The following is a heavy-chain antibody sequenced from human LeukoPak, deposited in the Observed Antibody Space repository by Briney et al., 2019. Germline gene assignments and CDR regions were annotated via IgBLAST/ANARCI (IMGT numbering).Heavy chain of an antibody. J-gene: IGHJ4*02. CDR2: ISSSSSTI. V-gene: IGHV3-48*04. Sequence: PGGSLRLSCAASGFTFSSYSMNWVRQAPGKGLDWVSYISSSSSTIYYADSVKGRFTISRDNAKNSLYPQMNSLRAEDTAVYYCAREIGYYDSSGIDYWGQGTLVTVSS. CDR3: AREIGYYDSSGIDY. CDR1: GFTFSSYS. D-gene: IGHD3-22*01.